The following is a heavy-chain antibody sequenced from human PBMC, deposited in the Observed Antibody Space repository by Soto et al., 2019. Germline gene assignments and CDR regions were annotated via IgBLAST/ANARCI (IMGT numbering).Heavy chain of an antibody. V-gene: IGHV3-7*01. CDR1: GFTFSTYW. D-gene: IGHD3-10*01. CDR2: VNQDGGEK. Sequence: PGGSLSLSCAASGFTFSTYWMSWVRQAPGKGLEWVANVNQDGGEKFYVGSVKGRFTISRDNAMNSLYLQMNSLRVEDTAVYYCARGRPVPYWGQGTLVTVSS. CDR3: ARGRPVPY. J-gene: IGHJ4*02.